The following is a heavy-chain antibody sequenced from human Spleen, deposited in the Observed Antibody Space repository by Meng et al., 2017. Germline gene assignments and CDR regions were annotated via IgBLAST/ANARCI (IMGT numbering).Heavy chain of an antibody. V-gene: IGHV4-34*01. J-gene: IGHJ1*01. Sequence: QVTLQQWGAGRLQPSATLSLTCAVYGGSFSGYSWSWIRQPPGKGLEWIGEINHSGSTNYNPSLKSRVTISVDTSKNQFSLKLSSVTAADTAVYYCARGERGSSSFLGQIKYFQHWGQGTLVTVSS. CDR1: GGSFSGYS. D-gene: IGHD6-13*01. CDR3: ARGERGSSSFLGQIKYFQH. CDR2: INHSGST.